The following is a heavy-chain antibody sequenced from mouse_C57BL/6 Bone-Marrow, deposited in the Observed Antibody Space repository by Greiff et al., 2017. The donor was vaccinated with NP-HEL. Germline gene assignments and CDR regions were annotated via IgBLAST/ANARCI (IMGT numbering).Heavy chain of an antibody. V-gene: IGHV1-42*01. CDR3: ARWLLHYFDY. J-gene: IGHJ2*01. CDR1: GYSFTGYY. D-gene: IGHD2-3*01. CDR2: INPSTGGT. Sequence: EVKLQESGPELVKPGASVKISCKASGYSFTGYYMNWVKQSPEKSLEWIGEINPSTGGTTYNQKFKAKATLTVDKSSSTAYMQLKSLTSEDSAVYYCARWLLHYFDYWGQGTTLTVSS.